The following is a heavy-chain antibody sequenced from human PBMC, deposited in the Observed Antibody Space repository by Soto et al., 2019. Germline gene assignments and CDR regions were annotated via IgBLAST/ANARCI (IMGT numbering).Heavy chain of an antibody. J-gene: IGHJ4*02. CDR2: IYYSGST. CDR1: GGSISSGDYY. V-gene: IGHV4-30-4*01. Sequence: QVQLQESGPGLVKPSQTLSLTCTVSGGSISSGDYYWSWIRQPPGKGLEWIGYIYYSGSTYYNPSLKGRINQSVSPFQDQFFLKLSSVTAADTAVYYCARDKVVVAAFDYWGQGTLVTVSS. D-gene: IGHD6-19*01. CDR3: ARDKVVVAAFDY.